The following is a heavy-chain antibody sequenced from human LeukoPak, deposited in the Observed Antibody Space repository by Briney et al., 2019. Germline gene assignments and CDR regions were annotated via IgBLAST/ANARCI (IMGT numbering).Heavy chain of an antibody. Sequence: GGSLRLSYAASGFTFSSYWMSWVRQAPGKGLEWVANIKQDGSEKYYVDSVKGRFTISRDNAKNSLYLQMNSLRAEDTAVYYCARVIVVVVAAIGYFDYWGQGTLVTVSS. CDR2: IKQDGSEK. J-gene: IGHJ4*02. CDR1: GFTFSSYW. V-gene: IGHV3-7*03. CDR3: ARVIVVVVAAIGYFDY. D-gene: IGHD2-15*01.